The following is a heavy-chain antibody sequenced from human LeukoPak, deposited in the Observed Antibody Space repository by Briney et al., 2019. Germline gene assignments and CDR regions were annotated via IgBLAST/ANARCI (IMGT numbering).Heavy chain of an antibody. D-gene: IGHD2-15*01. Sequence: GESLKISCKGSGYSFTSYWIGWVRQMPGKGLEGMGIIYPGDSDTRYSPSFQGQFPISGDKSISTAYLQWKRLERLDTAMYYCARRGGYCNGGSCYDYWGQGTLVTVSS. CDR3: ARRGGYCNGGSCYDY. CDR1: GYSFTSYW. V-gene: IGHV5-51*01. J-gene: IGHJ4*02. CDR2: IYPGDSDT.